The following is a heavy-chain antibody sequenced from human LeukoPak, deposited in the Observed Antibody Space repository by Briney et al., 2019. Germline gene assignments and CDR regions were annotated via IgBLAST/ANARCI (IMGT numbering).Heavy chain of an antibody. J-gene: IGHJ4*02. CDR3: ARSTAVAGEVNYFDY. CDR2: IYTSGST. V-gene: IGHV4-4*07. D-gene: IGHD6-19*01. CDR1: GGSISSYY. Sequence: SETLSLTCTVSGGSISSYYWSWIRQPAGKGLEWIGRIYTSGSTNYNPSLKSRVTMSVDTSKNQFSLKLSSVTAADTAVYYCARSTAVAGEVNYFDYWGQGTLVTVSS.